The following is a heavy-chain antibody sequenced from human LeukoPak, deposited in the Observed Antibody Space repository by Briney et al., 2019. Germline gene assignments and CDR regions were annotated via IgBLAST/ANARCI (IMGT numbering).Heavy chain of an antibody. D-gene: IGHD2-21*02. V-gene: IGHV3-23*01. CDR2: ISGSGGST. CDR3: ARAYCGGDCYSAGYNWFDP. CDR1: GFTFSSYA. J-gene: IGHJ5*02. Sequence: GGSLRLSCAASGFTFSSYAMSWVRQATGKGLECVSAISGSGGSTYYADSVKGRFTISRDNSKNTMYLQMNSLRAEDTAVYYCARAYCGGDCYSAGYNWFDPWGQGTLVTVSS.